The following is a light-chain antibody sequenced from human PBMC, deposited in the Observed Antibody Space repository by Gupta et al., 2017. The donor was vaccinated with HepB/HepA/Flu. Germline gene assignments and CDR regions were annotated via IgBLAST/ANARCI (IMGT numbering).Light chain of an antibody. J-gene: IGKJ3*01. Sequence: DIVMTQSPLSLPVTPGEPASISCRSSQSLLHSNGYNYLDWYLQKPWQSPQLLIYLGSNRASGVPDRFSGRGSGTDFTLKMSRVDAEDVGVYYCMQALQTPLFTFGPETKADMK. CDR2: LGS. CDR3: MQALQTPLFT. V-gene: IGKV2-28*01. CDR1: QSLLHSNGYNY.